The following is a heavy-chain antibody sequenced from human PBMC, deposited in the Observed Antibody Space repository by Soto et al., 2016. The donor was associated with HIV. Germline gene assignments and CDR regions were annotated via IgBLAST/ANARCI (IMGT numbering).Heavy chain of an antibody. CDR3: TRANNGDS. Sequence: QVQLQESGPGLVKPSETLSLTCAVSGYSISSGYHWGWIRQPPGKGLEWIGTIYYSGNTYYNPSLKSRVAISLDTSKNQFSLKLSSVTAADTAVYYCTRANNGDSWGQGTLVTVSS. CDR1: GYSISSGYH. CDR2: IYYSGNT. D-gene: IGHD1-20*01. J-gene: IGHJ4*02. V-gene: IGHV4-38-2*01.